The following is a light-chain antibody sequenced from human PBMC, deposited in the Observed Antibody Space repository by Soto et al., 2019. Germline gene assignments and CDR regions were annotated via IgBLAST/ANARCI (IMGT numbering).Light chain of an antibody. J-gene: IGKJ1*01. CDR1: QSVSSSY. CDR2: GAS. Sequence: EIVLTQSPGTLSLSPGARATLSCRASQSVSSSYLAWYQQKPGQAPRLLIYGASSRATGIPDRFSGSGSGTDCTLTISRLEPEDFAVYYCQQYGSSPWTFGQGTKVDIK. CDR3: QQYGSSPWT. V-gene: IGKV3-20*01.